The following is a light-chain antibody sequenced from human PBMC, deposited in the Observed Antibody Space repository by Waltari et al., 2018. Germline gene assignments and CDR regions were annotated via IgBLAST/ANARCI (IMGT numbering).Light chain of an antibody. CDR2: GAS. J-gene: IGKJ4*01. CDR1: LSVSSN. CDR3: QQYNNWPRRT. V-gene: IGKV3-15*01. Sequence: IVMTQSPATLSVSPGERATLSCRASLSVSSNLAWYQQKPGQAPRLLIYGASTRATDIPARFSGSESGTEFTLTISSLQSEDFGVYYCQQYNNWPRRTFGGGTRVEIK.